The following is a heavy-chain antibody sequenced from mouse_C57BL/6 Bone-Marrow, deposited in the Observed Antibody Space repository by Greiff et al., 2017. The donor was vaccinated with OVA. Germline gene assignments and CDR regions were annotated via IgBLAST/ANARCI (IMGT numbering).Heavy chain of an antibody. Sequence: VKLMESGPELVKPGASVTISCKASGYAFTSSWMHWVKQRPGKGLEWIGRIYPGDGDTNYNGKFKGKATLTADKSSSTAYMQLSSLTSEDSAVYVCERRGGYYNGSSLYFGDWGKGTTLTVSS. J-gene: IGHJ2*01. CDR3: ERRGGYYNGSSLYFGD. CDR1: GYAFTSSW. CDR2: IYPGDGDT. D-gene: IGHD1-1*01. V-gene: IGHV1-82*01.